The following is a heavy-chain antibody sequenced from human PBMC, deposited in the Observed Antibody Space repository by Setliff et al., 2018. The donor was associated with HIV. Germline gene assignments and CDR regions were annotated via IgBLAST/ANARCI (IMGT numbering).Heavy chain of an antibody. V-gene: IGHV4-61*02. CDR1: GGSISSGSYY. J-gene: IGHJ5*02. CDR2: IYTSGST. Sequence: LSLTCTVSGGSISSGSYYWSWIRQPAGKGLEWIGRIYTSGSTNYNPSLKSRVTISVDTSKNQFSLKLSSVTAADTAVYYCARAAAGNWFDPWGQGTLVTVS. D-gene: IGHD6-13*01. CDR3: ARAAAGNWFDP.